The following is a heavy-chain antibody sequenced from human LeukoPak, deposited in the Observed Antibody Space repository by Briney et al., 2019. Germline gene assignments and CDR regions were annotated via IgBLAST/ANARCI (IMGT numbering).Heavy chain of an antibody. Sequence: PSGTLSLTCAVSGYSISSGYYWGWIRQPPGKGLEWIGSIYHSGSTYYNPSLKSRVTISVDTSKNQFSLKLSSVTAADTAVYYCARLYSNYVYYMDVWGKGTTVTVSS. CDR1: GYSISSGYY. D-gene: IGHD4-11*01. J-gene: IGHJ6*03. CDR3: ARLYSNYVYYMDV. CDR2: IYHSGST. V-gene: IGHV4-38-2*01.